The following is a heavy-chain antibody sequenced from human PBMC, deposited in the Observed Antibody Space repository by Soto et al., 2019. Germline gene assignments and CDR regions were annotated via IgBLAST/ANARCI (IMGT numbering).Heavy chain of an antibody. Sequence: ASVKVSCKTSGYTFTSYGISWVRQAPGQGLEWMGWITANNVNTNYAQKFQGRVTMTTDTSTATAYMELRSLRSDDTAVYYRARDMAGYYFEPNDYWGQGTLATVSS. CDR3: ARDMAGYYFEPNDY. CDR2: ITANNVNT. V-gene: IGHV1-18*01. D-gene: IGHD3-22*01. CDR1: GYTFTSYG. J-gene: IGHJ4*02.